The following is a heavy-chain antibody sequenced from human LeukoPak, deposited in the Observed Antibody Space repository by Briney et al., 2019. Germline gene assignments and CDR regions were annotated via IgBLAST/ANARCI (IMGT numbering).Heavy chain of an antibody. Sequence: KTGGSLRLSCAASGFTFSDYYMSWIRQAPGKGLEWVSYISSSGSTIYYADSVKGRFIISRDNAKNSLYLQMNSLRAEDTAVYYCARDSGIAVTIDYWGQGTLVTVSS. CDR2: ISSSGSTI. J-gene: IGHJ4*02. V-gene: IGHV3-11*01. D-gene: IGHD6-19*01. CDR3: ARDSGIAVTIDY. CDR1: GFTFSDYY.